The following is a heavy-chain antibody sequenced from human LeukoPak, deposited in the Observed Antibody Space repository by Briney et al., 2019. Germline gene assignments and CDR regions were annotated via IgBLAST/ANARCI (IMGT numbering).Heavy chain of an antibody. J-gene: IGHJ4*02. Sequence: PGGSLRLSCAASGFTFSDAWMTWVRQAPGKGLEWVGHIKSKIDGGTTDYAALVKGRFTISGDDSKNTVYLQMNSLKSEDTAVYFCTPGWYWGQGTLVTVSS. D-gene: IGHD6-19*01. CDR1: GFTFSDAW. CDR2: IKSKIDGGTT. CDR3: TPGWY. V-gene: IGHV3-15*01.